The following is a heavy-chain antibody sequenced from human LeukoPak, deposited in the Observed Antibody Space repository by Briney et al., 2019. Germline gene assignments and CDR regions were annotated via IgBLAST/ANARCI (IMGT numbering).Heavy chain of an antibody. CDR1: GGSFSGYY. D-gene: IGHD5-24*01. CDR2: INHSGST. V-gene: IGHV4-34*01. Sequence: PSETLSLTCAVYGGSFSGYYWSWIRQPPGKGLEWIGEINHSGSTNYNPSLKSRVTISVDTSKNQFSLKLSSVTAADTAVYYCASSEMATTLDYWGQGTLVTVSS. J-gene: IGHJ4*02. CDR3: ASSEMATTLDY.